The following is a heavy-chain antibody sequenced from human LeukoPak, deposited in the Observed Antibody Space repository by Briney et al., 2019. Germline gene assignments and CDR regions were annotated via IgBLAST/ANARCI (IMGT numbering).Heavy chain of an antibody. CDR2: INHSGST. Sequence: SETLSLTCAVYGGSFSGYYWSWIRQPPGKGLEWIGEINHSGSTNYNPSLKSRVTITVDTSKNQFSLKLSSVTAADTAVYYCARGVTIFGVVPNRFDPWGQGTLVTVSS. J-gene: IGHJ5*02. CDR3: ARGVTIFGVVPNRFDP. CDR1: GGSFSGYY. V-gene: IGHV4-34*01. D-gene: IGHD3-3*01.